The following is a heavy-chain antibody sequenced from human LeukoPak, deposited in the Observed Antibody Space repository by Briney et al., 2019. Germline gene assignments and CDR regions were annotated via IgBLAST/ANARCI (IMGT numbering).Heavy chain of an antibody. CDR1: GFTFNSYW. V-gene: IGHV3-7*01. Sequence: PGGSLRLSCAASGFTFNSYWMSWVRQAPGKGLEWVANIKQDGSEKYYVDSVKGRFTISRDNAKNSLYLQMNSLRAEDTAVYYCAREIMNALRYPYYFDYWGQGTLVTVSS. CDR3: AREIMNALRYPYYFDY. J-gene: IGHJ4*02. D-gene: IGHD3-9*01. CDR2: IKQDGSEK.